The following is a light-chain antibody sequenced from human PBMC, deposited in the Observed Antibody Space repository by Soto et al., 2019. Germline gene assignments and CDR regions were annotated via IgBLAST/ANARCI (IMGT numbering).Light chain of an antibody. CDR2: AAS. CDR3: QRYNGVLALP. Sequence: DIQMTQSPSSLSASVGDRVTLTCRASQAISNYLAWYQQKPGKVPKLLIYAASTLQSGVPSRFSGSGSGTDFTLTISSLQPEDVGTYYCQRYNGVLALPFGGGTKVEIK. J-gene: IGKJ4*01. V-gene: IGKV1-27*01. CDR1: QAISNY.